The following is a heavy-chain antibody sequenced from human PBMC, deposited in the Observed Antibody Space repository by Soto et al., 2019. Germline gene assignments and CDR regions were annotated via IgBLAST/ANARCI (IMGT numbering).Heavy chain of an antibody. J-gene: IGHJ5*02. V-gene: IGHV4-39*02. CDR3: ARLVVVAPVANA. CDR1: GCSIDYNIDY. Sequence: XEPLSPTYSVSGCSIDYNIDYWGWIRQPPGKGLEWVGGIFYTGTTYYSPSLKDRVTISVDTSKNSFSLNLTSVTAADTAVYFCARLVVVAPVANAWGQGTLVTVSS. D-gene: IGHD2-2*01. CDR2: IFYTGTT.